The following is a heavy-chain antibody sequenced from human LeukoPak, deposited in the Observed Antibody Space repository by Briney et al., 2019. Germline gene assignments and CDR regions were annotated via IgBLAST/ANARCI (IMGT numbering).Heavy chain of an antibody. V-gene: IGHV1-46*01. Sequence: ASVKVSCKASGYTFTSYYMHWVRPAPGQGLEWMGIINPSGGSTSYAQKFQGRVTMTRDTSTSTVYMELSSLRSEDTAVYYCARAAKAAAGFDYWGQGTLVTVSS. J-gene: IGHJ4*02. CDR1: GYTFTSYY. CDR3: ARAAKAAAGFDY. D-gene: IGHD6-13*01. CDR2: INPSGGST.